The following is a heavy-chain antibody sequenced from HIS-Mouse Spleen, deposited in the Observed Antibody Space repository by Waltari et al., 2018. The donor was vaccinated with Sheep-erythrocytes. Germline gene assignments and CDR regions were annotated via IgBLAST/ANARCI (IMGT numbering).Heavy chain of an antibody. D-gene: IGHD7-27*01. J-gene: IGHJ4*02. V-gene: IGHV3-23*01. Sequence: EVQLLESGGGLVQPGGSLRLSCAASGFTFRRYAMSWVRQAPGKGLEWVSAISGSGGSTYYADSVKGRFTISRDNSKNTLYLQMNSLRAEDTAVYYCAKWIKLGREGYFDYWGQGTLVTVSS. CDR1: GFTFRRYA. CDR2: ISGSGGST. CDR3: AKWIKLGREGYFDY.